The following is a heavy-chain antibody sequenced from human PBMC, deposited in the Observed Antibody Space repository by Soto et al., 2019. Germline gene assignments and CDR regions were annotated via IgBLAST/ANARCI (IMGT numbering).Heavy chain of an antibody. V-gene: IGHV4-34*01. CDR3: ARGQRNFDD. CDR1: GGSFSGYY. J-gene: IGHJ4*02. Sequence: SETLSLTCAVYGGSFSGYYWSWIRQPPGKGLEWIGEINHSGSTNYNPSLKSRVTISVDTSKNQFSLKLSSVTAADTAVYYCARGQRNFDDWGQGTLVTVSS. CDR2: INHSGST.